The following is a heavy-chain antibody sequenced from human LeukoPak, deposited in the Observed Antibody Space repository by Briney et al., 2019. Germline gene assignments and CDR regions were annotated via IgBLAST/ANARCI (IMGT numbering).Heavy chain of an antibody. V-gene: IGHV3-23*01. CDR2: INTSGATT. CDR3: AKDPSYYGSTSNNDY. D-gene: IGHD3-10*01. CDR1: GFTFTSYG. Sequence: GGSLRLSCAASGFTFTSYGMSWVRQAPGKGLEWVSTINTSGATTYYADSVKGRFTISRDNSKNTLYLRMNSLRAEDTAVYYCAKDPSYYGSTSNNDYWGQGTLVTVSS. J-gene: IGHJ4*02.